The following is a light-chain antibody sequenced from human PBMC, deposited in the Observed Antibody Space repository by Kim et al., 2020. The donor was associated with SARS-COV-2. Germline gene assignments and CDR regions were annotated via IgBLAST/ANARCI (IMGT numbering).Light chain of an antibody. CDR1: QSISSW. V-gene: IGKV1-12*01. Sequence: DIQMTQSPSSLSASVGDRVTITCRASQSISSWLAWYQRKPGKAPKLLIYAASSLQSGVPSSFSGSGSGTDFTLTISSLQPEDFATYYCQQANSFPLTFGGGTKVDIK. CDR2: AAS. J-gene: IGKJ4*01. CDR3: QQANSFPLT.